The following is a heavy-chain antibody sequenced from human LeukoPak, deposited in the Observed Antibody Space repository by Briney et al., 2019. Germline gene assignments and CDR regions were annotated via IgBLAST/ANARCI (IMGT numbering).Heavy chain of an antibody. CDR3: ARDWRAGTDY. CDR2: ISSSGSTI. D-gene: IGHD6-13*01. CDR1: GFTFSSYE. Sequence: PGGSLRLSCIVSGFTFSSYEMNWVRQVPGKGLEWLSYISSSGSTIYYADSVKGRFTMSRDNAKNSLYLQMNSLRVEDTALYYCARDWRAGTDYWGQGTLVAVSS. V-gene: IGHV3-48*03. J-gene: IGHJ4*02.